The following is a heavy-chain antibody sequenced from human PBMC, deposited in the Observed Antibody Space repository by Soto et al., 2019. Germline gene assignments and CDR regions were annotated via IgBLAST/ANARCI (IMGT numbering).Heavy chain of an antibody. Sequence: QPGGSLRLSCAVSGFTFSSYEMNWVRQAPGKGLEWVSYTGTSGKTIYYADSVRGRFTISRDNAKNSLYLQMNSLRAEDTAVYFCARDPAIYSGKFDYGLDVWGRGTTVTVS. D-gene: IGHD4-4*01. CDR1: GFTFSSYE. J-gene: IGHJ6*02. V-gene: IGHV3-48*03. CDR2: TGTSGKTI. CDR3: ARDPAIYSGKFDYGLDV.